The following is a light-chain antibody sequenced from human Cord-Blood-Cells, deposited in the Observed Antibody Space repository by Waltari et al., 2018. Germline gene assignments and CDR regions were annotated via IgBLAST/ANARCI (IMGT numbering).Light chain of an antibody. J-gene: IGKJ4*01. CDR2: DAS. CDR3: QQYDNLPVYCLT. V-gene: IGKV1-33*01. Sequence: DIQMTQSPSSLSASVGDRVTITCQASQDISNYLNWYQQKPGKAPKLLIYDASNLETGVPSRFSGSGSGTDFTFTISSLQPEDIATYYCQQYDNLPVYCLTFGGGTKVEIK. CDR1: QDISNY.